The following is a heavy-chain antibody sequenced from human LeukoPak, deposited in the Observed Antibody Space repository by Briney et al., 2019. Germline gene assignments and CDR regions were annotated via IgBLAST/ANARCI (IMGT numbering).Heavy chain of an antibody. CDR3: AKQLPAAFSAFDY. Sequence: GGSLRLSCAASGFTFSSYSMNWVRQAPGKGLEWVSYISSSSSTIYYADSVKGRFTISRDNAKNSLYLQMNSLRAEDTAVYYCAKQLPAAFSAFDYWGQGTLVTVSS. CDR2: ISSSSSTI. J-gene: IGHJ4*02. D-gene: IGHD2-2*01. CDR1: GFTFSSYS. V-gene: IGHV3-48*04.